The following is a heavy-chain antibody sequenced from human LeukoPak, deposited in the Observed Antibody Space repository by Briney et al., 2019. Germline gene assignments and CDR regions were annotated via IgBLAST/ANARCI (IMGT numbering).Heavy chain of an antibody. Sequence: PGGSLRLSCAASGFTFDDYGMSWVRQAPGKGLEWVSGINWNGGSTGYADSVKGRFTISRDNAKNSLYLQMNSLRAEDTALYYCARDMHSGGWTTFDYWGQGTLVTVSS. D-gene: IGHD6-19*01. V-gene: IGHV3-20*04. CDR1: GFTFDDYG. CDR3: ARDMHSGGWTTFDY. J-gene: IGHJ4*02. CDR2: INWNGGST.